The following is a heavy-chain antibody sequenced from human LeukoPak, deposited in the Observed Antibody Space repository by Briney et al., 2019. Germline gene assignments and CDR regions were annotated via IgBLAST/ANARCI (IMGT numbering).Heavy chain of an antibody. D-gene: IGHD3-16*02. V-gene: IGHV4-34*01. CDR1: GGSFSCYY. CDR3: ARADIKLYDVRRYYFDY. Sequence: SETLSLTCAVYGGSFSCYYWSWIRQPPGKGLEWIGEISHSGSTNYNPSLKSRVTISVDTSKNKFSLKLSSVTAADTAVYYCARADIKLYDVRRYYFDYWGQGNLVTVSS. CDR2: ISHSGST. J-gene: IGHJ4*02.